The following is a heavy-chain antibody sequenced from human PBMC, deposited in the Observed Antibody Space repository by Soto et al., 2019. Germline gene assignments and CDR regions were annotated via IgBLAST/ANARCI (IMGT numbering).Heavy chain of an antibody. D-gene: IGHD4-17*01. Sequence: QITLQESGPTLVKPTETLTLTCTFSGVSLSTSGVGVGWVRQPPGKALEWLAFLYWDDDDRYSPSLRSRLTITKDTSKNQVVLTMTNMDPVDTATYYCTHTYYRDRFGYWGQGTLVTVSS. J-gene: IGHJ4*02. CDR1: GVSLSTSGVG. V-gene: IGHV2-5*02. CDR2: LYWDDDD. CDR3: THTYYRDRFGY.